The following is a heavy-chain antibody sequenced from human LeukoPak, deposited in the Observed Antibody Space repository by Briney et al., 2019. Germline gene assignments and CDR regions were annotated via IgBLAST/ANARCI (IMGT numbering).Heavy chain of an antibody. CDR1: GFTFDDYA. D-gene: IGHD5-12*01. Sequence: PGGSLRLSCAASGFTFDDYAMHWVRQAPGKGLEWVSGISWNSGSIGYVDSVRGRFTFSRDNAKNSLYLQMNTLRAEDTAVYYCARDGGYTTGSSFDYWGQGTLVTVSS. CDR3: ARDGGYTTGSSFDY. J-gene: IGHJ4*02. CDR2: ISWNSGSI. V-gene: IGHV3-9*01.